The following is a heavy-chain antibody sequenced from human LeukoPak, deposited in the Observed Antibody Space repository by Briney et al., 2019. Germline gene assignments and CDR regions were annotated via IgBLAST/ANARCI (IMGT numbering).Heavy chain of an antibody. CDR2: ISGSGGST. V-gene: IGHV3-23*01. J-gene: IGHJ6*03. Sequence: GGSLRLSCAASGFTFSSYAMSWVRQAPGKGLEWVSAISGSGGSTYYADSVKGQFTISRDNSKNTLYLQMNSLRAEDTAVYYCAKNYGSRSYYTPPLPHYYYYYMDVWGKGTTVTVSS. CDR3: AKNYGSRSYYTPPLPHYYYYYMDV. D-gene: IGHD3-10*01. CDR1: GFTFSSYA.